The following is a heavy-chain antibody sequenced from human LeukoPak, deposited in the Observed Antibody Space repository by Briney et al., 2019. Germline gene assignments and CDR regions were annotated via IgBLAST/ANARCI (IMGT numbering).Heavy chain of an antibody. CDR1: GFTFSSYS. J-gene: IGHJ4*02. CDR3: ARHLNYYLDY. V-gene: IGHV3-21*01. D-gene: IGHD3-10*01. CDR2: ISSSSSYI. Sequence: GGSLRLSCAASGFTFSSYSMNWVRQAPGKGLEWVSSISSSSSYIYYADPVKGRFTISRDNAKNTLYLQMNSLRAEDTAVYYCARHLNYYLDYWGQGTLVTVSS.